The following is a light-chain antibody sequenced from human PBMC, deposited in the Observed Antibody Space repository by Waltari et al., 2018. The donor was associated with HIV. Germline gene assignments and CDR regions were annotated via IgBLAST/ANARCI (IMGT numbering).Light chain of an antibody. CDR3: FSYAGTGTYV. J-gene: IGLJ1*01. V-gene: IGLV2-23*02. CDR1: SSDVACYNL. CDR2: AVP. Sequence: QSGLTQTASVSGSRGQSLAIPCTATSSDVACYNLVSWYQHHPGKAPKVMIYAVPKRPSGVSTRFSGSNSGNTAALTISELQAEDESDYYCFSYAGTGTYVFGTGTKVTVL.